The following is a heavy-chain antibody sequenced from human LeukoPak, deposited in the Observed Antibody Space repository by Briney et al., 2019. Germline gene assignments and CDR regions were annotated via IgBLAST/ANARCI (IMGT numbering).Heavy chain of an antibody. CDR1: GFTSSSYS. J-gene: IGHJ4*02. Sequence: GGSLRPSCAASGFTSSSYSMNWVRQAPGKGLGWVSSISSSSSYIYYADSVKGRFTISRDNAKNSLYLQMNSLRAEDTAVYYCASGYCSSTSCPSRDYWGQGTLVTVSS. CDR2: ISSSSSYI. D-gene: IGHD2-2*03. V-gene: IGHV3-21*01. CDR3: ASGYCSSTSCPSRDY.